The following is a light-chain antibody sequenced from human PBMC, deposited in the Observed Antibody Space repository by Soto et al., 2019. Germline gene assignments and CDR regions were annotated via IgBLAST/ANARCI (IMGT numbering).Light chain of an antibody. V-gene: IGKV1-8*01. CDR3: QQYNSYPRT. J-gene: IGKJ1*01. Sequence: AIQMTQSPSSLSASTGDRVTITCRASQGISSYLAWYQQKPGKAPKLLIYAASTLQSGVPSRFSGSGSGTDFTLTISCLQSEDFATYYCQQYNSYPRTFGQGTKVEIK. CDR1: QGISSY. CDR2: AAS.